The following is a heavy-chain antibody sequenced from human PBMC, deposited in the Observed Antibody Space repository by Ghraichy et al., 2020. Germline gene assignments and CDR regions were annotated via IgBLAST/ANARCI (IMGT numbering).Heavy chain of an antibody. D-gene: IGHD3-3*01. Sequence: ASVKVSCKASGYTFTSYDINWVRQATGQGLEWMGWMNPNSGNTGYAQKFQGRVTMTRNTSISTAYMELSSLRSEDTAVYYCARGQRITIFGVVILRAPVKRNYGMDGWGQGTTVTVSS. J-gene: IGHJ6*02. CDR2: MNPNSGNT. CDR1: GYTFTSYD. V-gene: IGHV1-8*01. CDR3: ARGQRITIFGVVILRAPVKRNYGMDG.